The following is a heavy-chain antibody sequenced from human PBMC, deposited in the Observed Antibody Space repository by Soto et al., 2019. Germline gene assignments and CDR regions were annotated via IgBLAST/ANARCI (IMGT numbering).Heavy chain of an antibody. CDR3: AREADLNWFDP. CDR1: GFTFTTYA. V-gene: IGHV3-23*01. CDR2: ISAGGGNT. D-gene: IGHD6-19*01. J-gene: IGHJ5*02. Sequence: GGSLRLSCTASGFTFTTYAMTWVRQAPGKGLEWVSGISAGGGNTYYADSVKGRFTISRDNSKNTLYLQMNSLRDEDTAVYYCAREADLNWFDPWGQGTLVTVSS.